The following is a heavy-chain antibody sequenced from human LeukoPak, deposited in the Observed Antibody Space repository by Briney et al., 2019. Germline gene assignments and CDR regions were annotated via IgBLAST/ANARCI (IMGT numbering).Heavy chain of an antibody. J-gene: IGHJ4*02. CDR1: GFTFSSYG. V-gene: IGHV3-30*18. D-gene: IGHD3-22*01. Sequence: QAGGSLRLSCAASGFTFSSYGMHWVRQAPGKGLEWVAVISYDGSNKYYADSVKGRFTISRDNSKNTLYLQMNSLRAEDTAVYYCAKDRAYYDSSGLDYWGQGTLVTVSS. CDR3: AKDRAYYDSSGLDY. CDR2: ISYDGSNK.